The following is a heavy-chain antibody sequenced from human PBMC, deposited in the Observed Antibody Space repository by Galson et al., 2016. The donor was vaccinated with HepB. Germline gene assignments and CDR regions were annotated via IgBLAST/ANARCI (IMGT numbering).Heavy chain of an antibody. CDR2: ISYDGSSN. D-gene: IGHD5-12*01. CDR1: GFAFSSYA. V-gene: IGHV3-30-3*01. CDR3: AREIVATNMVPWPGAY. J-gene: IGHJ4*02. Sequence: SLRLSCAASGFAFSSYAMNWVRQAPGKGLEWVAVISYDGSSNYYADSVKGRFTISRDNSKNTLYLEMKSLRIDDTAMYYCAREIVATNMVPWPGAYWGQGTLVTVSS.